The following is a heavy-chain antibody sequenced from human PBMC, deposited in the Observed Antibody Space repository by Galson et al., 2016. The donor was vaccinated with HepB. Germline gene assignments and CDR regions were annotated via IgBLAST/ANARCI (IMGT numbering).Heavy chain of an antibody. CDR1: GDTFRTYS. D-gene: IGHD2-8*02. CDR3: APTPRKRATPGLGSYGGQYWSGMDV. J-gene: IGHJ6*02. Sequence: SVKVSCKASGDTFRTYSFSWVRLTPGQGLEWMGGIIPMFGTATYAQGFQGRVTITADESTTSAYMELSSLTSNDPAVSYCAPTPRKRATPGLGSYGGQYWSGMDVWGQGTTVTVSS. V-gene: IGHV1-69*13. CDR2: IIPMFGTA.